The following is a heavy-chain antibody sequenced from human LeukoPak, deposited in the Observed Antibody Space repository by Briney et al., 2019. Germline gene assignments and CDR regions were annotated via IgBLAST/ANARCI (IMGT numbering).Heavy chain of an antibody. CDR3: ARGAPTTRIGAGRFDY. CDR2: INPSGGST. V-gene: IGHV1-46*01. CDR1: GYSLTNYY. D-gene: IGHD5-12*01. J-gene: IGHJ4*02. Sequence: GASVKVSCKAFGYSLTNYYMHWVRQAPGQGLEWMGEINPSGGSTSYAQKFQGRITVTRDTYTNTVYMELSRLRSEDTATYYCARGAPTTRIGAGRFDYWGQGSLLTVAS.